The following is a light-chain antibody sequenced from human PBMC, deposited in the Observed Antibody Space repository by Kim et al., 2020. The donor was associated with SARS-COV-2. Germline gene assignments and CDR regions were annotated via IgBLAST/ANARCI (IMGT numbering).Light chain of an antibody. CDR1: SGHSNFA. CDR2: LNSDGSH. J-gene: IGLJ3*02. CDR3: QTWGTGILV. V-gene: IGLV4-69*01. Sequence: QLVLTQSPSASASLGASVKLTCTLSSGHSNFAIAWHQQQPEKSPRYLMKLNSDGSHSKGDGIPDRFSGSSSGAERYLTISSLQSEDEADYYCQTWGTGILVFGGGTKLTVL.